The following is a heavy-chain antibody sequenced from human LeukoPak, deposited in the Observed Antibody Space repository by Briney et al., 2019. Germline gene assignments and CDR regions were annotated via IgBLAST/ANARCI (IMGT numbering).Heavy chain of an antibody. V-gene: IGHV3-7*01. J-gene: IGHJ6*02. CDR2: INHEGGGI. CDR1: GFTFSESW. Sequence: GGSLRLSCAASGFTFSESWMTWVRQVPGQGLEWVAHINHEGGGIQYVDSVKGRFTISRDNAKGSVYLQMNSLRAEDTAIYHCATYINWVAGNVWGQGTTVIVSS. D-gene: IGHD1-1*01. CDR3: ATYINWVAGNV.